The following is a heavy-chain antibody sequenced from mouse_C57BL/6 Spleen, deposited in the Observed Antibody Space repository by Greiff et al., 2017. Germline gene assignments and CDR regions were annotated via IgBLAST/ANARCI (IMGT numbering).Heavy chain of an antibody. D-gene: IGHD1-1*01. Sequence: QVQLQQSGAELVRPGASVKLSCKASGYTFTDYYINWVKQRPGQGLEWIARIYPGSGNTYYNEKFKGKATLTAEKSSSTAYMQLSSLTSEDSAVYFCARRDYYGSSYPLFDYWGQGTTLTVSS. CDR1: GYTFTDYY. CDR3: ARRDYYGSSYPLFDY. V-gene: IGHV1-76*01. CDR2: IYPGSGNT. J-gene: IGHJ2*01.